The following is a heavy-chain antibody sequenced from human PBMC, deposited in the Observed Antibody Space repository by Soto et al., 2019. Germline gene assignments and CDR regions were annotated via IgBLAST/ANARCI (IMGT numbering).Heavy chain of an antibody. CDR1: GGSISSSNW. J-gene: IGHJ4*02. CDR3: ARGGLLPDY. D-gene: IGHD6-19*01. CDR2: IYHSGST. V-gene: IGHV4-4*02. Sequence: SETLSLTCAVSGGSISSSNWWSWVRQPPGKGLEWIGYIYHSGSTYYNPSLKSRVTISVDTSKNQFSLRLSSVTAADTAVYYCARGGLLPDYWGQGTLVTVS.